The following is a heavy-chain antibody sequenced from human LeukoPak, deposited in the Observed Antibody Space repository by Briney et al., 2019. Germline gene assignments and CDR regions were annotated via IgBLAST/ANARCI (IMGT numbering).Heavy chain of an antibody. D-gene: IGHD2-2*02. CDR2: ISYDGSNK. CDR1: GFTFSSYG. CDR3: AKGPGAVVPAAILHYYYGMDV. J-gene: IGHJ6*02. Sequence: GGSLRLSCAASGFTFSSYGMHWVRQAPGKGLEWVAVISYDGSNKYYADSVKGRFTISRDNSKNTLYLQMNSLRAEDTAVYYCAKGPGAVVPAAILHYYYGMDVWGQGTTVTVSS. V-gene: IGHV3-30*18.